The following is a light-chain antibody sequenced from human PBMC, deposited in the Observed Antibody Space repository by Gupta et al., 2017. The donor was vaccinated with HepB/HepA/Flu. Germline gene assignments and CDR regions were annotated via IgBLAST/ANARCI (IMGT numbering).Light chain of an antibody. V-gene: IGLV2-14*03. CDR3: SCVSPANTHVI. Sequence: SALTQPASVSGSPGQSITAPCTGTSNDIGNYYSVSWYQQFPRQVPNLILYNFSHRPSGLSSRFSCSKSANTASLTISGLQAEDEADYYCSCVSPANTHVIFGGVTRLTIL. J-gene: IGLJ2*01. CDR2: NFS. CDR1: SNDIGNYYS.